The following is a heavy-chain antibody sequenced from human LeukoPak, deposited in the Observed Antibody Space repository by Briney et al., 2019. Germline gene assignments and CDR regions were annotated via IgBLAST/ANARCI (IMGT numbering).Heavy chain of an antibody. J-gene: IGHJ4*02. CDR1: GFTFSSYA. V-gene: IGHV3-23*01. CDR2: ISGRGGST. D-gene: IGHD3-10*01. CDR3: AKVPYGSGTRGGFDY. Sequence: GGSLRLSCAASGFTFSSYAMNWVRQAPGKGLEWVSGISGRGGSTYSADAVKGRFTISRDNSKNTLYLQMNSLRAEDTAVYYCAKVPYGSGTRGGFDYWGQGTLVTVSS.